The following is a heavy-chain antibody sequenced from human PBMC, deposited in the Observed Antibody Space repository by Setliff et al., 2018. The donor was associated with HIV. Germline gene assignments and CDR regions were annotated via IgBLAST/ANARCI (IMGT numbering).Heavy chain of an antibody. D-gene: IGHD5-12*01. CDR2: INPNSSDT. J-gene: IGHJ4*02. V-gene: IGHV1-2*02. CDR3: ARHLIGGYYYFDY. Sequence: ASVKVSCKASGYTFTDYYIHWVRQAPGQGLEWMGWINPNSSDTNYAQKFQGRVTMTRDTSISTAYMDLSRLRSDDTAVYYCARHLIGGYYYFDYWGQGTLVTVSS. CDR1: GYTFTDYY.